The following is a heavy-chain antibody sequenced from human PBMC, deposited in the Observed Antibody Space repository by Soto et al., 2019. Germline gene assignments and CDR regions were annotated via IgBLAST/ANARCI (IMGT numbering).Heavy chain of an antibody. CDR3: AKEGKRITIFVGYYFDY. J-gene: IGHJ4*02. CDR2: MSGSGGST. CDR1: GFTFSSYA. D-gene: IGHD3-3*01. V-gene: IGHV3-23*01. Sequence: GGSLRLSCAASGFTFSSYAMSWVRQAPGKGLEWVSAMSGSGGSTYYADSVKGRFTISRDNSKNTLYLQMNSLRAEDTAVYYCAKEGKRITIFVGYYFDYWGQGTLVTVSS.